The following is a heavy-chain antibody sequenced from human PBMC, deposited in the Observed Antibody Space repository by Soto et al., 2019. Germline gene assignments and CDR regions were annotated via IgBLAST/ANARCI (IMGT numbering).Heavy chain of an antibody. J-gene: IGHJ4*02. CDR2: ISTDGSST. V-gene: IGHV3-74*01. CDR3: ARATGSNHPFDY. D-gene: IGHD2-2*01. Sequence: EVQLVESGGGLVQPGGSLRLSCAATVFTFSTDGMHWFRQVPVNGLVWVSRISTDGSSTTYADSVKGRFTISRDNAKNTLYLQMNSLRAEDTAVYYCARATGSNHPFDYWGQGSLVTVSS. CDR1: VFTFSTDG.